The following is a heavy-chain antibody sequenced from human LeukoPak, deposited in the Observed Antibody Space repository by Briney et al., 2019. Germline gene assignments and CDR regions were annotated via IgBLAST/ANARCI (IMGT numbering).Heavy chain of an antibody. CDR3: ATDGAAWSRSY. D-gene: IGHD2-8*02. CDR2: ISRSSTSI. J-gene: IGHJ4*02. Sequence: GGSLRLSCAASGFTFTTYGMTWVRQAPGKGLEWVSTISRSSTSIFYAHSVKGRFTISRDDAKNSVSLQVSSLRVEDTAVYYCATDGAAWSRSYWGQGTLVTVSS. CDR1: GFTFTTYG. V-gene: IGHV3-21*01.